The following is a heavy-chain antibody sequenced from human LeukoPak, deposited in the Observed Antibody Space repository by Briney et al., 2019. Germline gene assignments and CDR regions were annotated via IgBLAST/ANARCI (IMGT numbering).Heavy chain of an antibody. Sequence: ASVTVSFKASGYTFTGYYMHWVRQAPGQGLEWMGWINPNSGGTNYAQKFQGRVTMTRDTSISTAYMELSRLRSDDTAVYYCARVPVAGSFDYWGQGTLVTVSS. V-gene: IGHV1-2*02. J-gene: IGHJ4*02. CDR1: GYTFTGYY. CDR2: INPNSGGT. D-gene: IGHD6-19*01. CDR3: ARVPVAGSFDY.